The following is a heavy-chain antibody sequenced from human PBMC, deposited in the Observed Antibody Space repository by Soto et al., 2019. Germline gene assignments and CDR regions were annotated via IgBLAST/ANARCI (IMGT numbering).Heavy chain of an antibody. V-gene: IGHV3-48*02. Sequence: EVELVESGGGLVQPGGSLRLSCAASGFTFSAYAMNWVRQAPGKGLEWFSWIETTGSRGDYADSVKGRFTISRDNARNSVHLQMNSLRDEDTAVYFCVRDHYYAFDIWSQGTMVSVS. CDR3: VRDHYYAFDI. CDR2: IETTGSRG. CDR1: GFTFSAYA. D-gene: IGHD1-26*01. J-gene: IGHJ3*02.